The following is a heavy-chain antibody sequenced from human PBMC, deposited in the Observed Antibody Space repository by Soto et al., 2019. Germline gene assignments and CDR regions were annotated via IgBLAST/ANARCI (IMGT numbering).Heavy chain of an antibody. V-gene: IGHV4-59*01. J-gene: IGHJ4*02. CDR3: ARLEGGYDYGDYFDY. CDR1: GGSISSYY. D-gene: IGHD4-17*01. CDR2: IYYSGST. Sequence: PSETLSLTCTVSGGSISSYYWSWIRQPPGKGLEWIGYIYYSGSTNYNPSLKSRVTISVDTSKNQFSLKLSSVTAADTAVYYCARLEGGYDYGDYFDYRGQATLVTVSS.